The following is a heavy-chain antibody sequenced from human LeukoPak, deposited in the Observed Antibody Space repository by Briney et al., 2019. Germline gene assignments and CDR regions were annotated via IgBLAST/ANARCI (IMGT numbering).Heavy chain of an antibody. Sequence: SETLSLTCAVYGGSFSGYYWSWIRQPPGKGLEWIGSIYYSGSTYYNPSLKSRVTISVDTSKNQFSLKLTSVTAADTAVYYCARRGYDSSGYYIVYWGQGTLVTVSS. CDR3: ARRGYDSSGYYIVY. D-gene: IGHD3-22*01. V-gene: IGHV4-34*01. CDR2: IYYSGST. CDR1: GGSFSGYY. J-gene: IGHJ4*02.